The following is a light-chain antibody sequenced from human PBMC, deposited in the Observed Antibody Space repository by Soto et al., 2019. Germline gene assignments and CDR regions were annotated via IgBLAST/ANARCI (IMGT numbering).Light chain of an antibody. CDR3: HQSYSVPIT. CDR1: LSISTY. V-gene: IGKV1-39*01. J-gene: IGKJ5*01. Sequence: DIQMTQSPSSLSASVGDRVTITCRASLSISTYLHWYQHKPGKAPKLLIYDTSTLHSGVPSRFSGSGSGTDFTLTISNLQPEDFATYYCHQSYSVPITFGQGTRLEIK. CDR2: DTS.